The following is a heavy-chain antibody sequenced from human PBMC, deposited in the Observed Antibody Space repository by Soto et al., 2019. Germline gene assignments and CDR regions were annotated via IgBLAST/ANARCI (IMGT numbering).Heavy chain of an antibody. CDR3: ARDRGGLTVTTHY. CDR1: GVSISTYY. Sequence: QVQLQQSGPGLVKPSETLSLTCTVSGVSISTYYWSWIRQPPGKGLEWIGYIYYSGSTNYNPSLKSRVNISVDTSKNQFALKLSSVTAADTAVYYCARDRGGLTVTTHYWGPATLVPVSS. V-gene: IGHV4-59*12. D-gene: IGHD4-17*01. CDR2: IYYSGST. J-gene: IGHJ4*02.